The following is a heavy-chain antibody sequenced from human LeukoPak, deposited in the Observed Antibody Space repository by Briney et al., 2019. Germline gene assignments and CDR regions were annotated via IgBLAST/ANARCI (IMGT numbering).Heavy chain of an antibody. CDR3: ARTAAAAGYYYYGMDV. D-gene: IGHD6-13*01. V-gene: IGHV3-23*01. CDR1: GFTFNNYA. J-gene: IGHJ6*04. Sequence: PGGSLRLSCAASGFTFNNYAMSWVRQAPGQGLEWVAVISATGRSTYYADSVKGRFSISRDNSKNTLYLQMNSLRAEDTAVYYCARTAAAAGYYYYGMDVWGKGTTVTVSS. CDR2: ISATGRST.